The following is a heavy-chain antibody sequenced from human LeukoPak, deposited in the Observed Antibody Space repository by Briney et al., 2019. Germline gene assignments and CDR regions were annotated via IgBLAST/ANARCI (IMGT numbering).Heavy chain of an antibody. Sequence: ASVKVSCKASGYTFTSYAMHWVRQAPGQRLEWMGWINAGNGNTKYSQKFQGRVTITRDASASTAYMELRSLRSDDTAVYYCARDGPIVGATTTYYYGMDVWGQGTTVTVSS. CDR2: INAGNGNT. D-gene: IGHD1-26*01. J-gene: IGHJ6*02. CDR1: GYTFTSYA. V-gene: IGHV1-3*01. CDR3: ARDGPIVGATTTYYYGMDV.